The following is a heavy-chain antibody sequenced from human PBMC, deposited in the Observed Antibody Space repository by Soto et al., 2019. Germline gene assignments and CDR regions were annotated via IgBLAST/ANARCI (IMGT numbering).Heavy chain of an antibody. V-gene: IGHV4-4*02. CDR1: GASISSTYW. CDR3: STLPPRIEVVVTPIPT. J-gene: IGHJ5*02. D-gene: IGHD2-21*02. Sequence: QVQLRESGPGLVKPSGTLSLTCVVSGASISSTYWWSWVRQPPGKGLEWIGEIYHTGSTKYNPSLKSRVTISIDKSNNEFSLKLNSGTAADTAVYYCSTLPPRIEVVVTPIPTWGQGILVTVSS. CDR2: IYHTGST.